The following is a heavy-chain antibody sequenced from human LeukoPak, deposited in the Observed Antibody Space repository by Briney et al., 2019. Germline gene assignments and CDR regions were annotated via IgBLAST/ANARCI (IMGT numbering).Heavy chain of an antibody. Sequence: SETLSLTCTVSGGSISSGSYYWSWIRQPAGKGLGWIGRIYTSGSTNYNPSLKSRVTISVGTSKNQFSLKLSSVTAADTAVYYCARGSYGNWFDPWGQGTLVTVSS. CDR3: ARGSYGNWFDP. V-gene: IGHV4-61*02. CDR1: GGSISSGSYY. CDR2: IYTSGST. J-gene: IGHJ5*02. D-gene: IGHD5-18*01.